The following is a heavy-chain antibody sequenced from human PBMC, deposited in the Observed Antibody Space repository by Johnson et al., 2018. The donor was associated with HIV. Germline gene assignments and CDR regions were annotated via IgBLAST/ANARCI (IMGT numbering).Heavy chain of an antibody. CDR2: INSDGSST. J-gene: IGHJ3*01. CDR3: AKDPNSSSWLRDAFDV. D-gene: IGHD6-13*01. V-gene: IGHV3-74*01. CDR1: GFTFSSYW. Sequence: VQLVESGGGVVRPGGSLRLSCAASGFTFSSYWMHCVRQAPGKGLVWVSRINSDGSSTSYADSVKGRFTISRDTSKSTVYLQLSSLRVEDTAVYYCAKDPNSSSWLRDAFDVWGHGTMVTVSS.